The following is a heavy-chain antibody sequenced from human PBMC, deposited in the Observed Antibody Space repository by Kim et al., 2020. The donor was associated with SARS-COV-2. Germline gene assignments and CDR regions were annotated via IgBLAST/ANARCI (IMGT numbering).Heavy chain of an antibody. D-gene: IGHD6-13*01. CDR1: GFTFDDYA. Sequence: GGSLRLSCAASGFTFDDYAMHWVRQAPGKGLEWVSGISWNSGSIGYADSVKGRFTISRDNAKNSLYLQMNSLRAEDTALYYCAKDRAAAGPNYWYFDLWGRGTLVTVSS. V-gene: IGHV3-9*01. CDR2: ISWNSGSI. CDR3: AKDRAAAGPNYWYFDL. J-gene: IGHJ2*01.